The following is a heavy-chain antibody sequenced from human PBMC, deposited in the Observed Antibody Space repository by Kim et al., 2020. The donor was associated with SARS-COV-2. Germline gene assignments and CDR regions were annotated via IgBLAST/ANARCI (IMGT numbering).Heavy chain of an antibody. CDR1: GGSISSYY. CDR2: IYTSGST. CDR3: ARGGDYGSGRNGAFDI. J-gene: IGHJ3*02. Sequence: SETLSLTCTVSGGSISSYYWSWIRQPAGKGLEWIGRIYTSGSTNYNPSLKSRVTMSVDTSKNQFSLKLSSVTAADTAVYYCARGGDYGSGRNGAFDIWGQGTMVTVSS. D-gene: IGHD3-10*01. V-gene: IGHV4-4*07.